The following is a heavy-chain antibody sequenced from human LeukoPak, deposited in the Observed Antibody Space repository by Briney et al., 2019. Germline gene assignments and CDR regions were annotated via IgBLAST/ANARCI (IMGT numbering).Heavy chain of an antibody. Sequence: GASVKVSCKASGGTFSSYAISRVRQAPGQGLEWMGGIIPIFGTANYAQKFQGRVTITTDESTSTAYMELSSLRSEDTAVYYCARVVRFAGSYYMDVWGKGTTVTVSS. D-gene: IGHD3-16*01. V-gene: IGHV1-69*05. J-gene: IGHJ6*03. CDR1: GGTFSSYA. CDR3: ARVVRFAGSYYMDV. CDR2: IIPIFGTA.